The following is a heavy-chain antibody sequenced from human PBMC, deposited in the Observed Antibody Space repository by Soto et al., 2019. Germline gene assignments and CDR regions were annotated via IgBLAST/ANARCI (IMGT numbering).Heavy chain of an antibody. CDR1: GRCIRRKTYF. CDR2: CISGGSL. D-gene: IGHD3-3*01. J-gene: IGHJ6*02. V-gene: IGHV4-39*01. Sequence: LGGRCIRRKTYFWGWVGQAPGQGRDWIGNCISGGSLYYNPSLKGRVTMSVNTSTNQFSLNLNSVPAADTAVYYCVKLPAISATACYAMDVWGQGTTVTVSS. CDR3: VKLPAISATACYAMDV.